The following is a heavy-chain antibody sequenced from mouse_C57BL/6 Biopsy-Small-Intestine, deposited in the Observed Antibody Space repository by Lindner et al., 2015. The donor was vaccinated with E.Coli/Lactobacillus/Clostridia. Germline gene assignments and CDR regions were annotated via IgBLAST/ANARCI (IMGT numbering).Heavy chain of an antibody. V-gene: IGHV1-9*01. CDR1: GYTFTGYW. Sequence: VQLQESGGELMKPGASVKLSCKATGYTFTGYWIEWVKQRPGHGLEWIGEILPGSGSTKCNEKFKGKATFTADTSSNTAYMQVSSLTTEDSAIYYCARHGSSGHYPMDYWGHGTSVTVSS. J-gene: IGHJ4*01. D-gene: IGHD1-1*01. CDR3: ARHGSSGHYPMDY. CDR2: ILPGSGST.